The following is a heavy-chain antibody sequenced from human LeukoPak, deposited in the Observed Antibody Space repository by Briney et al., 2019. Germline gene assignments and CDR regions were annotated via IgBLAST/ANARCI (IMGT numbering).Heavy chain of an antibody. J-gene: IGHJ4*02. V-gene: IGHV1-8*02. Sequence: ASVKVSCKASGYTFTSYDINWVRQATGQGLEWMGWMNPNSGNTNHAQKFQGRVTMATDTSTSTAYMEPRSLRPDDTAVYYCARGAVSTHGFDYWGQGTLVTVSS. CDR1: GYTFTSYD. CDR2: MNPNSGNT. CDR3: ARGAVSTHGFDY. D-gene: IGHD5/OR15-5a*01.